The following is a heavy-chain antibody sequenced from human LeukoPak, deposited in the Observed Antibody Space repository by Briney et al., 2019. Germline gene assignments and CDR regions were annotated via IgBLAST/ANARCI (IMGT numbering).Heavy chain of an antibody. J-gene: IGHJ4*02. V-gene: IGHV4-39*07. Sequence: PSETLSLTCTVSGGSISSGSYYWGWIRQPPGKGLEWIGSIYYSGSTYYNPSLKSRVTISVDTSKNQFSLKLSSVTAADTAVYYCARVQLWPPSQFDYWGQGTLVTVSS. CDR2: IYYSGST. D-gene: IGHD5-18*01. CDR1: GGSISSGSYY. CDR3: ARVQLWPPSQFDY.